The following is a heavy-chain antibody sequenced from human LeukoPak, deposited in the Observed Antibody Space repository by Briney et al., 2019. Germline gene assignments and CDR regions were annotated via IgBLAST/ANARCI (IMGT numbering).Heavy chain of an antibody. CDR3: ARVNRWAAAGNDYYYYYMDV. Sequence: ASVKVSCKASGYTFTVYYMHWVRQAPGQGLEWMGWINPNSGGTNYAQKFQGRVTMTRDTSISTAYMELSRLRSDDTAVYYCARVNRWAAAGNDYYYYYMDVWGKGTTVTVSS. CDR2: INPNSGGT. D-gene: IGHD6-13*01. CDR1: GYTFTVYY. V-gene: IGHV1-2*02. J-gene: IGHJ6*03.